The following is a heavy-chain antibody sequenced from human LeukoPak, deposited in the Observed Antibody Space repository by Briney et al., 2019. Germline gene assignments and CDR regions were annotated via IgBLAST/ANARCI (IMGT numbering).Heavy chain of an antibody. Sequence: PGGSLRLSCTASGFTFSSYGMHWVRQAPGKGLEWVAFIRYDGSNKYYSDSVKGRFTISRDNSKNTLYLQMNSLGAEDTAVYYCAKAFAEVGYSYVDYYYYMDVWGKGTTVTVSS. CDR2: IRYDGSNK. D-gene: IGHD5-18*01. CDR1: GFTFSSYG. V-gene: IGHV3-30*02. J-gene: IGHJ6*03. CDR3: AKAFAEVGYSYVDYYYYMDV.